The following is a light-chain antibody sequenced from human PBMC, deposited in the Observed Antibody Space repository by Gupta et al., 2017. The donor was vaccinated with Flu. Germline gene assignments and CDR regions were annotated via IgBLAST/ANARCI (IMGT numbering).Light chain of an antibody. Sequence: EIVLTPSPTTLTLSPGEGVTLSYAASQSVYSNNLARYQQKPGLAPRHLLYDASSRATGIPDRFSGSGSGTDFSLTISRLEPEDFAVYYCQQYGGSPQTFGQGTKLEI. CDR2: DAS. CDR1: QSVYSNN. V-gene: IGKV3D-20*01. CDR3: QQYGGSPQT. J-gene: IGKJ2*01.